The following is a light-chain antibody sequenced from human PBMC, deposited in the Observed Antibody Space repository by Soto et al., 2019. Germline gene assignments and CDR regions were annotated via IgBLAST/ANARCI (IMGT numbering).Light chain of an antibody. J-gene: IGKJ1*01. CDR2: KAS. CDR3: QQYNCDPWT. CDR1: QSISSW. Sequence: DIQLTQSPSTLSASVGDRVTVTCRASQSISSWLAWYQPTPGKAPKLLIYKASSLESGVPSRFSGSGSGTEFTLTISSLQPEDFATYYCQQYNCDPWTFGQGTKVDI. V-gene: IGKV1-5*03.